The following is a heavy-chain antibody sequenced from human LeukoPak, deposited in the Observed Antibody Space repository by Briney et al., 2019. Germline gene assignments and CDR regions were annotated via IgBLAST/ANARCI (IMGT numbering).Heavy chain of an antibody. CDR1: GVSISDGRYY. V-gene: IGHV4-31*03. J-gene: IGHJ3*02. D-gene: IGHD2-2*01. Sequence: KASQTLSLTCSVSGVSISDGRYYWTWIRQHPGKGLEWIGYKYYSGSANYNPPLKSRLTISVDTSKNQFSLQLSSVTAADTAMYYCATPYCSSISCLDVFNIWGQGTMVTVSS. CDR3: ATPYCSSISCLDVFNI. CDR2: KYYSGSA.